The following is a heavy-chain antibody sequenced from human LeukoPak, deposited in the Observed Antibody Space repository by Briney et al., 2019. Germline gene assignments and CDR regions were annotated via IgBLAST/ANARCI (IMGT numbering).Heavy chain of an antibody. CDR3: ARRFCSSFNCLSPLDY. CDR2: IYPGDSDT. CDR1: GYSFTSYW. J-gene: IGHJ4*02. V-gene: IGHV5-51*01. Sequence: KDGESLKISCKGSGYSFTSYWIVWVRQMPGKRLEWMGIIYPGDSDTRYSPSFQGQVTISADKSINTAYLQWSSLKASDTAMYYCARRFCSSFNCLSPLDYWGQGTLVTVSS. D-gene: IGHD2-2*01.